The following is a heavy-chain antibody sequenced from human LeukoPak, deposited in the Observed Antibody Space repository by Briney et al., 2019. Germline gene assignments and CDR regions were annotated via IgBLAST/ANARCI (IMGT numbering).Heavy chain of an antibody. CDR1: GGSISSSSYY. CDR2: IYYSGST. J-gene: IGHJ5*02. D-gene: IGHD1-26*01. Sequence: SETLSLTCTVSGGSISSSSYYWGWIRQPPGKGLEWIGRIYYSGSTYYNPSLKSRVTISVDTSKNQCSLKLSSVTAADTAVYYCARRLAGVGATGGWFDPWGQGTLVTVSS. CDR3: ARRLAGVGATGGWFDP. V-gene: IGHV4-39*01.